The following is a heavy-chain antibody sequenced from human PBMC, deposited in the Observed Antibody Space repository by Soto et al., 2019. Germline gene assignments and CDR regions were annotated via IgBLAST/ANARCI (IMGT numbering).Heavy chain of an antibody. V-gene: IGHV3-9*01. D-gene: IGHD6-19*01. CDR2: ISGNSGSI. CDR1: GFTFNDYA. Sequence: EVQLVGPGGGLVQPGGSLRLSCAASGFTFNDYAMHWVRQAPGKGLEWVSGISGNSGSINYADSVKGRFTISRDNAKSSLFLQMNSLRAEDTALYYCARATGWYALFDFWGQGTLVTVSS. J-gene: IGHJ4*02. CDR3: ARATGWYALFDF.